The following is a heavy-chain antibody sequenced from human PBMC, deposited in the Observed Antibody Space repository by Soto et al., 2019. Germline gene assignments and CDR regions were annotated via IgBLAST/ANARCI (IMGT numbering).Heavy chain of an antibody. V-gene: IGHV1-24*01. CDR1: GYTLTELS. CDR3: ATRLYDILTGYYLDGFDY. CDR2: FDPEDGET. J-gene: IGHJ4*02. Sequence: ASVKVSCTVSGYTLTELSMHWVRQAPGKGLEWMGGFDPEDGETIYAQKFQGRVTMTEDTSTDTAYMELSSLRSEDTAVYYCATRLYDILTGYYLDGFDYWGQGTLVTVSS. D-gene: IGHD3-9*01.